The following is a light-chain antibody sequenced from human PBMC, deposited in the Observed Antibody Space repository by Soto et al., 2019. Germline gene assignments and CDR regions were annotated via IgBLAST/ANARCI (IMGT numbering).Light chain of an antibody. J-gene: IGKJ4*01. CDR3: QKYDSAPLT. CDR1: QGIRDY. V-gene: IGKV1-27*01. Sequence: DIQMTQSPSSLSAAVRDRVTITCWASQGIRDYLAWYQQKPGKVPKLLIFAASILHSGVPSRFSGSGSGTDFTLTISNLQPEDVATYYCQKYDSAPLTFGGGTKVEIK. CDR2: AAS.